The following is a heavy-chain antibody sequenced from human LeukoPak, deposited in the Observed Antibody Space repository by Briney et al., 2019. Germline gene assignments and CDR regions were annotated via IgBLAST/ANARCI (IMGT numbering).Heavy chain of an antibody. CDR1: GFTFSGST. CDR2: IRNKGNSYAT. J-gene: IGHJ4*02. CDR3: TSRSSTFGGVIDLDY. D-gene: IGHD3-16*02. Sequence: GGSLRLSCAASGFTFSGSTIHWVRQTSGKGLEWVGRIRNKGNSYATAYAASVKGRFTISRDDSKNTAYLQMNSLKTEDTAVYYCTSRSSTFGGVIDLDYWAREPWSPSPQ. V-gene: IGHV3-73*01.